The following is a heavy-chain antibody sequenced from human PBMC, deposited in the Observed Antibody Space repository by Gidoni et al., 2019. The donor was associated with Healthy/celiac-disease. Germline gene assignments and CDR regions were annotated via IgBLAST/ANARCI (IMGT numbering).Heavy chain of an antibody. CDR3: AAGGSSPQTSLFDY. V-gene: IGHV1-58*01. J-gene: IGHJ4*02. CDR2: IVVGSGNT. Sequence: QMQLVQSGPEVKKPGTSVKVSCKASGFTFTSSAVQWVRQARGQRLEWIGWIVVGSGNTNYAQKFQERVTITRDMSTSTAYMEPSSLRSEDTAVYYCAAGGSSPQTSLFDYWVQGTLVTVSS. D-gene: IGHD3-10*01. CDR1: GFTFTSSA.